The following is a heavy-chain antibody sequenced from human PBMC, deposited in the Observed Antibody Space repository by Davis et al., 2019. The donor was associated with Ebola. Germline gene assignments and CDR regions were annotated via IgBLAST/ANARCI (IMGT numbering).Heavy chain of an antibody. D-gene: IGHD1-14*01. V-gene: IGHV1-18*04. CDR3: ARLPESSWVDGMDV. CDR1: GYTFTSYG. CDR2: ISAFNGNT. Sequence: ASVKVSCKASGYTFTSYGISWVRQAPGQGLEWMGWISAFNGNTNYAQKLQGRVTMTTGTSTSTAYMELRSLRSDDTAVYYCARLPESSWVDGMDVWGQGTTVTVSS. J-gene: IGHJ6*02.